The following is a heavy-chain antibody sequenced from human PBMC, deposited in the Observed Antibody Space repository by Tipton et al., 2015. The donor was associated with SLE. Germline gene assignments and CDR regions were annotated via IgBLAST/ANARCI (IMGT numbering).Heavy chain of an antibody. CDR1: GGSFTGYS. Sequence: GLVKPSETLSLTCALSGGSFTGYSWNWIRQTPGKGLEWIGAIGHDGTPTYNPSLKSRGTFSLDTSKNQFSLRLSSVTAADTAVYYCARGVSGYFSYCYMDVWGKGTTVTISS. D-gene: IGHD3-16*01. V-gene: IGHV4-34*01. CDR3: ARGVSGYFSYCYMDV. J-gene: IGHJ6*03. CDR2: IGHDGTP.